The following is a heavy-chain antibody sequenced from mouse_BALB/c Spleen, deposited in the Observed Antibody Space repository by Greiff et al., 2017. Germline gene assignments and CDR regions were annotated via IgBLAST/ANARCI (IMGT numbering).Heavy chain of an antibody. CDR1: GFSFSSFG. CDR3: ARKGYDKYFDY. V-gene: IGHV5-17*02. J-gene: IGHJ2*01. Sequence: EVQLVESGGGLVQPGGSRKLSCAASGFSFSSFGMHWVRQAPEKGLEWVANISSGSSTIYYADTVKGRSTISKDNPKNTLFLQMTSLRSEDTAMYYCARKGYDKYFDYWGQGTTLTVSS. D-gene: IGHD2-3*01. CDR2: ISSGSSTI.